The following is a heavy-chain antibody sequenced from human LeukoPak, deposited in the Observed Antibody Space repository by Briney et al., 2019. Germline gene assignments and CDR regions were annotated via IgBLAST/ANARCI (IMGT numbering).Heavy chain of an antibody. J-gene: IGHJ4*02. CDR3: VRGTGYLLFDS. Sequence: GGSLRLSCAASGFXFSSYWMHWVRQAPGKGLMWVSRISSDGSRTTYADTVKGRFTVSRDNAKDTLYLQMNSLTVEDTAMYYCVRGTGYLLFDSWGQGSLVTVSS. CDR1: GFXFSSYW. CDR2: ISSDGSRT. V-gene: IGHV3-74*01. D-gene: IGHD6-25*01.